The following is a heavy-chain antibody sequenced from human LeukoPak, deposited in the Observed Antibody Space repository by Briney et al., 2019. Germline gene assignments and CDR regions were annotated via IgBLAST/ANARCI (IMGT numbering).Heavy chain of an antibody. Sequence: GGSLRLSCAASGFTFSSYAMSWVRQAPGKGLEWVSTISGSAGSTYYADSVKGRFTISRDKSKNTLYLQMNSLRAEDTAVYYCAKGVRGSYFDYWGQGTLVTVSS. CDR3: AKGVRGSYFDY. V-gene: IGHV3-23*01. CDR1: GFTFSSYA. D-gene: IGHD3-16*01. CDR2: ISGSAGST. J-gene: IGHJ4*02.